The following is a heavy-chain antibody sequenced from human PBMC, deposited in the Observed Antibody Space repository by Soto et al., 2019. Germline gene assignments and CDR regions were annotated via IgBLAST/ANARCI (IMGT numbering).Heavy chain of an antibody. J-gene: IGHJ4*02. CDR1: GGSLSSGDYY. CDR2: IYYTGSA. D-gene: IGHD2-21*02. Sequence: QVQLQESGPGLVKPSQTLSLTCAVSGGSLSSGDYYWTWIRQHPGKGLEWIGYIYYTGSADYNPSLKSRVTRSVDTSKDQFSLKLNSVTAADTAVYYCARVGTVTAFDCWGQGTLVTVSS. CDR3: ARVGTVTAFDC. V-gene: IGHV4-31*11.